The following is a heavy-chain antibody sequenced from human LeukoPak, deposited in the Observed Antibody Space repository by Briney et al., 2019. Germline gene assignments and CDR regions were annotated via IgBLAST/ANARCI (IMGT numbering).Heavy chain of an antibody. CDR2: INPNSGGT. V-gene: IGHV1-2*02. Sequence: GASVTVSCKASGYTFTGYYMHWVRQAPGQGLEWMGWINPNSGGTNYAQKFQGRVTMTRDTSISTAYMELSRLRSDDTAVYYCARAVAGRERKIDYWGQGTLVTVSS. CDR1: GYTFTGYY. D-gene: IGHD6-19*01. CDR3: ARAVAGRERKIDY. J-gene: IGHJ4*02.